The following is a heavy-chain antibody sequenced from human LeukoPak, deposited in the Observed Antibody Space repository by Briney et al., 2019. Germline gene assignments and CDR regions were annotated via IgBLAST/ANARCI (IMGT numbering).Heavy chain of an antibody. CDR2: IYPGDSDT. CDR1: GYSFTSYW. D-gene: IGHD4-23*01. CDR3: ARQAGYGGITNRPFDY. Sequence: LGESLKISCKGSGYSFTSYWIGWVRQMPGKGLEWMGIIYPGDSDTRYSPSFQGQVTISADKSISTAYLQWSSLKASDTAMYYCARQAGYGGITNRPFDYWGQGTLVTVSS. J-gene: IGHJ4*02. V-gene: IGHV5-51*01.